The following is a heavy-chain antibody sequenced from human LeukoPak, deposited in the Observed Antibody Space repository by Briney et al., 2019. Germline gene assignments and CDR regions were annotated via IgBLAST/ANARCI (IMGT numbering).Heavy chain of an antibody. CDR1: GGXMSGYY. V-gene: IGHV4-59*12. J-gene: IGHJ4*02. D-gene: IGHD3-10*01. CDR3: ARGLGSGSYYHY. CDR2: IYFSGST. Sequence: SETMSLTCTVSGGXMSGYYWTWIRQPPGTGLEWIGYIYFSGSTNYNPSLKSRVTISVDTSKNQFSLKLSSVTAADTAVYYCARGLGSGSYYHYWGQGTLVTVSS.